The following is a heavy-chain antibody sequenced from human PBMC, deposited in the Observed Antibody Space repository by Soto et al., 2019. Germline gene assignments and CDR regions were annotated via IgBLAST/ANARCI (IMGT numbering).Heavy chain of an antibody. D-gene: IGHD6-19*01. CDR3: ARLYTSGWYLDH. CDR1: GFTFSSYS. CDR2: ITRSSSPI. V-gene: IGHV3-48*02. J-gene: IGHJ4*02. Sequence: EVQLVESGGGLVQPGGSLRLSCAASGFTFSSYSMKWVRQAPWKGLEWVSYITRSSSPIYYADSVKGRFTTSRDNGKNSLYLQMNNLRDEDTAVYYCARLYTSGWYLDHWGQGTLVTVSS.